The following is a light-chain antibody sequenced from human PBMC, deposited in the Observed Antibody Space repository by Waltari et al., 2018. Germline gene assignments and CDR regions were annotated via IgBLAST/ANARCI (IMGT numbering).Light chain of an antibody. Sequence: IQMTQSPSTLSSSVGVRVPITCRASQSISSWLAWYQQKPGKAPKLLIYKASNLESGVPSRFSGSGSGTEFTLTISSLQPDDFAIYYCQQYNGYPTFGQGTKVEIK. CDR1: QSISSW. J-gene: IGKJ1*01. V-gene: IGKV1-5*03. CDR2: KAS. CDR3: QQYNGYPT.